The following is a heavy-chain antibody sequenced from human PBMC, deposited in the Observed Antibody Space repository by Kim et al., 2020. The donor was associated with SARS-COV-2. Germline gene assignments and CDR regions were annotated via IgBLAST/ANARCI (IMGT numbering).Heavy chain of an antibody. CDR1: GFIFSTYS. CDR2: ISSGSSTI. Sequence: GGSLRLSCATSGFIFSTYSMNWVRQAPGKGLEWISYISSGSSTICYADSVKGRFTISRDNAKSSLYLQMNSLRDEDTAVYYCTRGSDYWGQGTLVTVSS. CDR3: TRGSDY. V-gene: IGHV3-48*02. J-gene: IGHJ4*02.